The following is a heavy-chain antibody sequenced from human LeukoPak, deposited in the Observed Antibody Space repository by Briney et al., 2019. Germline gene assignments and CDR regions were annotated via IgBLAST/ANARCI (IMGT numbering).Heavy chain of an antibody. CDR3: ARRCSSTGCYGAFDI. J-gene: IGHJ3*02. Sequence: PSETLSLTCAVSGYSISSGYYWGWIRQPPGKGLEWIGRIYHSGSTYYNPSLKSRVTISVDTSKNQFSLKLSSVTAADTAVYYCARRCSSTGCYGAFDIWGQGTMVTVSS. CDR2: IYHSGST. CDR1: GYSISSGYY. V-gene: IGHV4-38-2*01. D-gene: IGHD2-2*01.